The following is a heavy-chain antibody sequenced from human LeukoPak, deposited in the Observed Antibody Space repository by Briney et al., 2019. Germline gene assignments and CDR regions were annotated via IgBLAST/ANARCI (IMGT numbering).Heavy chain of an antibody. D-gene: IGHD6-13*01. V-gene: IGHV3-21*01. CDR2: ISSSSSDI. J-gene: IGHJ4*02. CDR3: ARSYGSGWYDDF. CDR1: RFTFDTYS. Sequence: PGGALRLSCAPSRFTFDTYSMHGVRQAPGKGLEWVSSISSSSSDIYYADSVKGRFTISRDNAKNSLDLQMHSLRAEDTAVYYCARSYGSGWYDDFWGQGTLVTVSS.